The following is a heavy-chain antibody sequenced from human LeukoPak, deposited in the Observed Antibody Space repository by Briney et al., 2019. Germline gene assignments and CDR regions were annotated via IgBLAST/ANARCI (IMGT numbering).Heavy chain of an antibody. D-gene: IGHD2-2*01. Sequence: GGSLRLSCAASGFTFSSYSMNWVRQAPGKGLEWVSYISSSSSTIYYADSVRGRFTISRDNAKNSLYLQMNGLRAEDTAVYYCARNLPAADYWGQGTLVTVSS. J-gene: IGHJ4*02. CDR3: ARNLPAADY. CDR1: GFTFSSYS. CDR2: ISSSSSTI. V-gene: IGHV3-48*04.